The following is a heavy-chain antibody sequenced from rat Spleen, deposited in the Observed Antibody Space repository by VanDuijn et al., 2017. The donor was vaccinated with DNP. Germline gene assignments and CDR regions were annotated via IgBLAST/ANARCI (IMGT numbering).Heavy chain of an antibody. CDR1: GFDFNTYA. Sequence: EVQVVESGGGLVQPKGSLKLSCAASGFDFNTYAMSWVRQAPGKGLDWVASISIKTHNYATLYADSVKERFTISRDDSQSMVYLQMNNLKTEDTALYYCTGFDYWGQGVMVTVSS. CDR3: TGFDY. CDR2: ISIKTHNYAT. V-gene: IGHV10-4*01. J-gene: IGHJ2*01.